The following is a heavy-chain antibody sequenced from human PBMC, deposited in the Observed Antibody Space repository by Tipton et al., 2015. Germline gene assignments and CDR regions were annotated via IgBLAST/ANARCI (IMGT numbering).Heavy chain of an antibody. D-gene: IGHD1-26*01. J-gene: IGHJ5*02. Sequence: TLSLTCTVSGDSIDRGSHYWTWIRQPPGKGLEWIGYVYNTGSAKYNPSLESRVTISLDTAKNQFSLKMRSVTSADTAVYYCARDRDVGATSYFDPWGQGTLVTVSS. CDR3: ARDRDVGATSYFDP. V-gene: IGHV4-61*01. CDR1: GDSIDRGSHY. CDR2: VYNTGSA.